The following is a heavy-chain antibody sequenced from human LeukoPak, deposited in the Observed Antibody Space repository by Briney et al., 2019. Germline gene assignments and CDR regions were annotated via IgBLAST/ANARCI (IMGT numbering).Heavy chain of an antibody. J-gene: IGHJ6*03. CDR3: ARRRAYYGSGSYYKDYYYYMDV. V-gene: IGHV4-31*03. Sequence: SETLSLTCTVSGGSISSGGYYWSWIRQHPGKGLEWIGYIYYSGSTYYNPSLKSRVTISVDTSKNQFSLKLSSVTAADTAVYYCARRRAYYGSGSYYKDYYYYMDVWGKGTTVTVSS. CDR2: IYYSGST. D-gene: IGHD3-10*01. CDR1: GGSISSGGYY.